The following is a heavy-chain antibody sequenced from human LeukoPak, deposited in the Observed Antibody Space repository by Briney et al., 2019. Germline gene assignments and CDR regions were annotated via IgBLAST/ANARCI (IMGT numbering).Heavy chain of an antibody. V-gene: IGHV4-34*01. CDR2: INHSGST. CDR1: GGSFSGYY. D-gene: IGHD2/OR15-2a*01. J-gene: IGHJ4*02. Sequence: SETLSLTCAVYGGSFSGYYWSWIRQPPGKGLEWIGEINHSGSTNYNPSLKSRVTISVDTSKNQFSLKLSSVTAADTAVYYCARGVLRVVFDYWGQGTLVTVSS. CDR3: ARGVLRVVFDY.